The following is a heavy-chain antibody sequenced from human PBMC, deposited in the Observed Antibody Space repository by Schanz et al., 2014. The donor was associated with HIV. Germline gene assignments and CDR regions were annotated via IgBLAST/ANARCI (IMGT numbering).Heavy chain of an antibody. D-gene: IGHD3-9*01. J-gene: IGHJ3*02. Sequence: QVQLVQSGAEVKKPGASVTVSCKASGYTFTNYGINWVRQAPGQGLEWMGWISGYIGNTNYAQNLQGRVTMTADTFTSTAYMELRSLTSDDTAVYYCAREKFSTLTGYPQNAFDIWGQGTMVTVSS. CDR1: GYTFTNYG. CDR2: ISGYIGNT. V-gene: IGHV1-18*01. CDR3: AREKFSTLTGYPQNAFDI.